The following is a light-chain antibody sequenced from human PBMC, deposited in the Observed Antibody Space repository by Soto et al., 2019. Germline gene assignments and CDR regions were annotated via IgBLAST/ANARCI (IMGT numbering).Light chain of an antibody. J-gene: IGKJ4*01. CDR3: QQYDSSPA. Sequence: EIVLTQSPGTLSLSPGERATLSCRASQSVSTNYLAWYQQKPGLAPRLLIYGASSRATGIPDRFSGSGSGTDFSLTIIRLEPEDFAVYSCQQYDSSPAFSGGTKVEIK. CDR2: GAS. CDR1: QSVSTNY. V-gene: IGKV3-20*01.